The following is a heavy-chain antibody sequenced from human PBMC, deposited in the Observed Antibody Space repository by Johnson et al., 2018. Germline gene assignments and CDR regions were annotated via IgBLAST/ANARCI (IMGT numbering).Heavy chain of an antibody. CDR1: GFTFSSTW. J-gene: IGHJ3*02. CDR2: IKTDGTEK. Sequence: VQLVESGGGLVQSGGSXRLSCVASGFTFSSTWMRWVRQAPGKGLEWVANIKTDGTEKYYGYSVKGRFTISRDNAKNSLYLQMNSLRVEDTSIYYCARDWHGYDIWGQGTMVTVSP. V-gene: IGHV3-7*01. CDR3: ARDWHGYDI.